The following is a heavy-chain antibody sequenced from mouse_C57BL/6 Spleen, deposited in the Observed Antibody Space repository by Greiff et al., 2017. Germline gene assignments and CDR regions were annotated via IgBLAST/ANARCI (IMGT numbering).Heavy chain of an antibody. V-gene: IGHV5-9-1*02. J-gene: IGHJ4*01. Sequence: EVQGVESGEGLVKPGGSLKLSCAASGFTFSSYAMSWVRQTPEKRLEWVAYISSGGDYIYYADTVKGRFTISRDNARNTLSLQRSSLKSEDTAMYYCTRDKGGLGAMDYWGQGTSVTVSA. CDR1: GFTFSSYA. CDR3: TRDKGGLGAMDY. D-gene: IGHD1-3*01. CDR2: ISSGGDYI.